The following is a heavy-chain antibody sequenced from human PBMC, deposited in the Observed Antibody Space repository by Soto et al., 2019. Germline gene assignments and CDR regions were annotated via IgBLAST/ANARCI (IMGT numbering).Heavy chain of an antibody. CDR3: ARDLSRVSRRARSPGDY. CDR1: GYTFTSYA. J-gene: IGHJ4*02. Sequence: ASVKVSCKASGYTFTSYAMHWVRQAPGQGLEWMGIINPSGGSTSYAQKFQGRVTMTRDTSTSTVYMELSSLRSEDTAVYYCARDLSRVSRRARSPGDYWGQGTLVTVSS. V-gene: IGHV1-46*01. CDR2: INPSGGST. D-gene: IGHD6-6*01.